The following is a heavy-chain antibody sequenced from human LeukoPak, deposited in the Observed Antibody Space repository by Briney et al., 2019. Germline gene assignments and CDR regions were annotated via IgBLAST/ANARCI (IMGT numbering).Heavy chain of an antibody. CDR1: GGTFSSYA. V-gene: IGHV1-69*05. D-gene: IGHD2-15*01. CDR3: ARRGGGQRGPNWFDP. J-gene: IGHJ5*02. Sequence: SVKVSCKASGGTFSSYAISWVRQAPGQGLEWMGGIIPIFGTANYAQKFQGRVTITTDESTSTAYMELSSLRSEDTAVYYCARRGGGQRGPNWFDPWGQGTLVTVSS. CDR2: IIPIFGTA.